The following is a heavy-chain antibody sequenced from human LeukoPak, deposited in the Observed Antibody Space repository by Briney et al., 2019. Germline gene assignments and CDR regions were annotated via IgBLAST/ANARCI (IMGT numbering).Heavy chain of an antibody. CDR3: ARHPNSAPYFDY. CDR2: ISSSSSYI. J-gene: IGHJ4*02. Sequence: GGSLRLSCAASGFTFSSYSMNWVRQAPGKGLEWVSSISSSSSYIYYADSVKGRFTISRDNAKNSPYLQMNSLRAEDTAVYYCARHPNSAPYFDYWGQGTLVTVSS. CDR1: GFTFSSYS. V-gene: IGHV3-21*01.